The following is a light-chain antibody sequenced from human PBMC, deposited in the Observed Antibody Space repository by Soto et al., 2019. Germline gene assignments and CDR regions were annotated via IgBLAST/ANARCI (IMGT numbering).Light chain of an antibody. J-gene: IGKJ2*01. CDR2: GAS. Sequence: EIVLTQSPGTLSLSPGERAALSCRASQNVGASFIGWYQQTPGAAPRLLMYGASRRATVIADRFSGSGSGTDFPLTITRLEPEVSAVYYCQKYGGPPYTFGQGTKLEI. CDR1: QNVGASF. V-gene: IGKV3-20*01. CDR3: QKYGGPPYT.